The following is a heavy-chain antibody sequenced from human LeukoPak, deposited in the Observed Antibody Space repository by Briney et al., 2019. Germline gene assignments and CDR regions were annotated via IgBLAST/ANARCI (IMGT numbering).Heavy chain of an antibody. CDR2: ITSDGSNT. V-gene: IGHV3-74*01. CDR3: AKRGLNRFDY. J-gene: IGHJ4*02. Sequence: HTGGSLRLSCAASGITFSSYWMHWVRQAPGKGLVWVSRITSDGSNTNYADSVKGRFTISRDNSKNTLYLQMNSLRAEDTAVYYGAKRGLNRFDYWGQGTLVTVSS. CDR1: GITFSSYW. D-gene: IGHD3-16*02.